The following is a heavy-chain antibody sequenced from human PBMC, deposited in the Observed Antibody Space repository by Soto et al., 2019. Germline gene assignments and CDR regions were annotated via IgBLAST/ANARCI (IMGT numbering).Heavy chain of an antibody. CDR2: ISSDGSST. CDR1: GFTFNNYW. Sequence: EVQLVESGGGLVQPGGSLRLSCVASGFTFNNYWMHWVRQVPGKGLVWVSRISSDGSSTSHADSVKGRFTISRDNAKNTLYLQMNSLRAEDTAVYYCARDMWELLGENWFDPWGQGTLVTVSS. CDR3: ARDMWELLGENWFDP. D-gene: IGHD1-26*01. V-gene: IGHV3-74*01. J-gene: IGHJ5*02.